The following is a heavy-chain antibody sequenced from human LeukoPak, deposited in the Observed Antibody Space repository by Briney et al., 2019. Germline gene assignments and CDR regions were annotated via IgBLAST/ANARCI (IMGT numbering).Heavy chain of an antibody. Sequence: GGSLRLSCAASGFTFSIYSMNWVRQAPGKGLEWVSSIAGTSTYIYYADSVKGRFTISRDNAKNSLYLQMNSLRAEDTAVYYCARVGIVGATTGFDYWGQGTLVTVSS. CDR2: IAGTSTYI. J-gene: IGHJ4*02. CDR1: GFTFSIYS. V-gene: IGHV3-21*01. CDR3: ARVGIVGATTGFDY. D-gene: IGHD1-26*01.